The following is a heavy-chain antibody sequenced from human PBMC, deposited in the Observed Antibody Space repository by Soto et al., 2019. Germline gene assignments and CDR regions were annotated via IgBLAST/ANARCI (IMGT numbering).Heavy chain of an antibody. CDR2: INPDGSEK. CDR3: ARADRPFAESAY. Sequence: GGSLRLSCVDSTFTFSSYWMTWVRQAPGKGLEWVANINPDGSEKYYVDSVKGRFTISRDNTKNSLDLQMNSLRAEDTAVYYCARADRPFAESAYWGQGTLVTVSS. D-gene: IGHD3-3*01. CDR1: TFTFSSYW. J-gene: IGHJ4*02. V-gene: IGHV3-7*04.